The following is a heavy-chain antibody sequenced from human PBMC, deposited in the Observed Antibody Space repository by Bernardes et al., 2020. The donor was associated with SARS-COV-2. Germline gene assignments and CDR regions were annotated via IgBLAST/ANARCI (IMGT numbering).Heavy chain of an antibody. J-gene: IGHJ5*02. CDR2: ISASGEST. Sequence: GGSLRLSCVASRFTFSSFGMSWVRQAPGKGLEWVSGISASGESTYYADSVKGRYTISRDNSNNTLYLQMNSLRVEDTAVYYCAKEKGNNKWNVWLDPWGQGTLVTVSS. CDR1: RFTFSSFG. CDR3: AKEKGNNKWNVWLDP. V-gene: IGHV3-23*01. D-gene: IGHD1-20*01.